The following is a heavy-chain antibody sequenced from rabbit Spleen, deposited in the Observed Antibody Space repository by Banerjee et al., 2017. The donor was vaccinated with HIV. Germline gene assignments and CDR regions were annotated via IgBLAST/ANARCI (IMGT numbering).Heavy chain of an antibody. J-gene: IGHJ6*01. CDR1: GFDFTSTCY. CDR3: ARDLGGGGTLKL. D-gene: IGHD7-1*01. Sequence: QEQLEESGGGLVKPGASLTLTCKASGFDFTSTCYMCWVRQAPGKGLELVACIDGSSGKTYYASWAKGRFTITRSTSLNTVTLQMNSLTAADTATYFCARDLGGGGTLKLWGPGTLVTVS. CDR2: IDGSSGKT. V-gene: IGHV1S43*01.